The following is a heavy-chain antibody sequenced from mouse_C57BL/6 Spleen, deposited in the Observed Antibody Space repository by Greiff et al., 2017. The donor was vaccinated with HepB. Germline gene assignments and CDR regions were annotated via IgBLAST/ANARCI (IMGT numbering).Heavy chain of an antibody. V-gene: IGHV1-72*01. Sequence: VKLQQPGAELVKPGASVKLSCKASGYTFTSYWMHWVKQRPGRGLEWIGRIDPNSGGTKYNEKFKSKATLTVDKPSSTAYMQLSSLTSEDSAVYYCARCYYGSSLYYFDYWGQGTTLTVSS. CDR2: IDPNSGGT. J-gene: IGHJ2*01. D-gene: IGHD1-1*01. CDR3: ARCYYGSSLYYFDY. CDR1: GYTFTSYW.